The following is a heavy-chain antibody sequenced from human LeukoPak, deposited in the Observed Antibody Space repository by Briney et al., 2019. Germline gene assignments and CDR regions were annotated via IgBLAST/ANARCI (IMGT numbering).Heavy chain of an antibody. CDR1: GYTFTGYY. Sequence: GASVKVSCKASGYTFTGYYMHWVRQAPGQGLEWMGWINPNSGGTNYAQKFQGRVTMTRDTSISTAYMELSRLRSDDTAVYYCARDPEYCSGGSCYSWNWFDPWGQGTLVTVSS. CDR3: ARDPEYCSGGSCYSWNWFDP. CDR2: INPNSGGT. D-gene: IGHD2-15*01. V-gene: IGHV1-2*02. J-gene: IGHJ5*02.